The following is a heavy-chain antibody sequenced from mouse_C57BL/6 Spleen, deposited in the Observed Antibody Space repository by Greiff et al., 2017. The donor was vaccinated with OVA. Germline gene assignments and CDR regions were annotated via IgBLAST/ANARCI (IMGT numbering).Heavy chain of an antibody. J-gene: IGHJ3*01. CDR3: AHELGFAY. D-gene: IGHD4-1*01. CDR1: GYSITSGYY. V-gene: IGHV3-6*01. CDR2: ISYDGSN. Sequence: VQLQQSGPGLVKPSQSLSLTCSVTGYSITSGYYWNWLRQFPGNKLEWMGYISYDGSNNYNPSLKNRISITRDTSKNQFFLKLNSVTTEDTATYYCAHELGFAYWGQGTLVTVSA.